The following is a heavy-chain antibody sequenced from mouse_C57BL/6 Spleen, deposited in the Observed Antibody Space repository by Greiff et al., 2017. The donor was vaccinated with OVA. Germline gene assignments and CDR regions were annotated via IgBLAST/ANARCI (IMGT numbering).Heavy chain of an antibody. J-gene: IGHJ4*01. CDR3: ARGDYDVYYAMDD. CDR1: GYTFTSYW. CDR2: INPSSGYT. V-gene: IGHV1-7*01. Sequence: VQLQQSGAELAKPGASVKLSCKASGYTFTSYWMHWVKQRPGQGLEWIGYINPSSGYTKYNQKFKDKATLTADKSSSTAYMQLSSLTYEDSAVYYCARGDYDVYYAMDDWGQGTSVTVSS. D-gene: IGHD2-4*01.